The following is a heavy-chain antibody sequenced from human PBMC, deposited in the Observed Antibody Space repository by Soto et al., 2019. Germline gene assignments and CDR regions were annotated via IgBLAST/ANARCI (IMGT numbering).Heavy chain of an antibody. Sequence: QVQLVQSGAEVKKPGASVKVSCKASGYTFTSYGISWVRQAPGQGLEWMGWISAYNGNTNYAQKLQGRVTMTTDTSKSTANMELRSMSSDDTAVYYCARDLPYYYGSGSYGWFDPWGQGTLVTVSS. J-gene: IGHJ5*02. CDR2: ISAYNGNT. CDR1: GYTFTSYG. D-gene: IGHD3-10*01. V-gene: IGHV1-18*01. CDR3: ARDLPYYYGSGSYGWFDP.